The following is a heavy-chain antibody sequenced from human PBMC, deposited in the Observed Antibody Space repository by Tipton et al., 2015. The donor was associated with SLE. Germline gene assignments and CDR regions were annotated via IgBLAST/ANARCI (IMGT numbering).Heavy chain of an antibody. D-gene: IGHD6-19*01. Sequence: SLRLSCEASGFTFGDYAMHWVRQVPGKGLEWVSGLSWNGDDILYADSVKGRLTISRDNAKNTLYLQMRSLRVEDTGIYNCARAPTISVAGTTDPFGMDVWGPGTRVTVSS. CDR3: ARAPTISVAGTTDPFGMDV. CDR1: GFTFGDYA. CDR2: LSWNGDDI. J-gene: IGHJ6*02. V-gene: IGHV3-9*01.